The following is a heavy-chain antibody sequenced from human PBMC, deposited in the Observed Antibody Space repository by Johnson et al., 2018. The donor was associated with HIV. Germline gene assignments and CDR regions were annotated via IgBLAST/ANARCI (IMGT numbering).Heavy chain of an antibody. CDR1: GFTFSSYA. J-gene: IGHJ3*02. V-gene: IGHV3-30-3*01. CDR3: ATFGGGSFHAFDI. Sequence: QVQLVESGGGVVQPGRSLRLSCVASGFTFSSYAMHWVRQAPGKGLEWGTVISYDGNNKYYADSVKGRFTISRDNAKNSLYLQMNSLRAEDTAVYYCATFGGGSFHAFDIWGQGTMVTVSS. D-gene: IGHD1-26*01. CDR2: ISYDGNNK.